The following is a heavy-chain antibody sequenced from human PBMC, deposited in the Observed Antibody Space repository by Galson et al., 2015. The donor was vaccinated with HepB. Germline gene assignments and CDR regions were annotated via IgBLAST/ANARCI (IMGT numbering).Heavy chain of an antibody. CDR2: ISYDGSNK. V-gene: IGHV3-30*18. J-gene: IGHJ4*02. Sequence: SLRLSCAASGFTFSSYGMHWVRHAPGKGLEWVAVISYDGSNKYYADSVKGRFTISRDNSKNTLYLQMNSLRAEDTAVYYCAKAWEGGNWNAQETLFDYWGQGTLVTVSS. CDR1: GFTFSSYG. CDR3: AKAWEGGNWNAQETLFDY. D-gene: IGHD1-1*01.